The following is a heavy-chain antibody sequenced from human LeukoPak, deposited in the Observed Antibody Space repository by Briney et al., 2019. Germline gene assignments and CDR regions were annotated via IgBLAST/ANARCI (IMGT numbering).Heavy chain of an antibody. Sequence: GGSLTLSCAVSGLTFSSYAMRWVPQAPGRGLGWVSAISGSGGSKYYAHSVKGRFTISRDNSKNTLYLQMNSLRAEDTAVYYCAKDQSPVVTPPDDRGQLTPVTVAS. CDR3: AKDQSPVVTPPDD. V-gene: IGHV3-23*01. CDR2: ISGSGGSK. J-gene: IGHJ4*02. CDR1: GLTFSSYA. D-gene: IGHD4-23*01.